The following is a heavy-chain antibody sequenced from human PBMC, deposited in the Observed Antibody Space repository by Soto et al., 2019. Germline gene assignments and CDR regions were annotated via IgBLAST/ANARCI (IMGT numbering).Heavy chain of an antibody. CDR2: ITPDGTEQ. CDR3: AKRGILGAQGMAYFDL. CDR1: GFTFNTYA. V-gene: IGHV3-30*18. J-gene: IGHJ2*01. D-gene: IGHD1-26*01. Sequence: QVQLMESGGGVVQPGRSLRLSCAASGFTFNTYAMHWVRQAPGKGLEWVAVITPDGTEQYYADSVKGRFTISRDNSKNTLYLQMNSLGLEDMSIYHCAKRGILGAQGMAYFDLWGCGTLVTVSS.